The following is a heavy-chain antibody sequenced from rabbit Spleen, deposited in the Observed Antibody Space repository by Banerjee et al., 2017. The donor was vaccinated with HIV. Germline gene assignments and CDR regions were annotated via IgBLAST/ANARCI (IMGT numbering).Heavy chain of an antibody. CDR1: GIDFSNYFR. D-gene: IGHD1-1*01. CDR3: ARDTSSSFSSYGMDL. Sequence: QEQLEESGGGLVKPGGTLTLTCKASGIDFSNYFRMYWVRQAPGKGLELIAWIATGSSGFTYFASWAKGRFTISKTSSTTVTLQMTSLTAADTATYFCARDTSSSFSSYGMDLWGPGTLSPS. CDR2: IATGSSGFT. V-gene: IGHV1S45*01. J-gene: IGHJ6*01.